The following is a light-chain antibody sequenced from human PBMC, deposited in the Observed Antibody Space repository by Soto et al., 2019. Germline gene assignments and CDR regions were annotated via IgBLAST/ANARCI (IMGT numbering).Light chain of an antibody. Sequence: DIQMTQSLSSLSASVGDTVTITCRASQSINNNLSWYQQKPGKAPKFLIYVASTLQRGVPSRFSGGGSGTDFTLTISCLQPEDFASYYCQQTFSPPYTFGQGTKLEIK. V-gene: IGKV1-39*01. CDR2: VAS. CDR1: QSINNN. CDR3: QQTFSPPYT. J-gene: IGKJ2*01.